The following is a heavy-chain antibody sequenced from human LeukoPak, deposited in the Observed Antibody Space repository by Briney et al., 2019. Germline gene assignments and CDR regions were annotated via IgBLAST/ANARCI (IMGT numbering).Heavy chain of an antibody. CDR1: GGSFSGYY. CDR2: INHSGST. J-gene: IGHJ6*03. V-gene: IGHV4-34*01. D-gene: IGHD2-15*01. CDR3: ARGRGYCSGGSCYYYYYYMDV. Sequence: SETLSLTCAVYGGSFSGYYWSWIRQPPGKGLEWLGEINHSGSTNYNPSLKSRVTISVDTSKNQFSLKLSSVTAADTAVYYCARGRGYCSGGSCYYYYYYMDVWGKGTTVTVSS.